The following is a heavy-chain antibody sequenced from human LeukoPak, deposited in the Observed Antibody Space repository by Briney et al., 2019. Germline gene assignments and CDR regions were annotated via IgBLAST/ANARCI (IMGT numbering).Heavy chain of an antibody. CDR1: GFTVNSNY. Sequence: GGSLRLSCAASGFTVNSNYMNWVRQAPGKGLEWVSIIYSGGSTYYADSVKGRFTVSRDNSKNTVYLQMNSLRAEDTAVYYCARVHPYHLDLWGRGTLVTVFS. J-gene: IGHJ2*01. D-gene: IGHD2-2*01. CDR3: ARVHPYHLDL. CDR2: IYSGGST. V-gene: IGHV3-66*01.